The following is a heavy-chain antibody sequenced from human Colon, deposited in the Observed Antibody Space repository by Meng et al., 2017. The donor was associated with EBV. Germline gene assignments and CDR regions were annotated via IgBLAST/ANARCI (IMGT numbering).Heavy chain of an antibody. Sequence: LQVQESGPGLVRPSATLSLTGTVSGVSISGSGEYWGWVRQRPGKGLRWISNIYYTRSTYYTPSLKSRVTISVDTSKIQFSLKVASMTAADTAVYDCARDGPLLWGPGTLVTVFS. CDR2: IYYTRST. CDR3: ARDGPLL. V-gene: IGHV4-39*07. CDR1: GVSISGSGEY. J-gene: IGHJ4*02.